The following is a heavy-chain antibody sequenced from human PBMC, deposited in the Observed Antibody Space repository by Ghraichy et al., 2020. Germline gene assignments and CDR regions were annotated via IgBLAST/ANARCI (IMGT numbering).Heavy chain of an antibody. J-gene: IGHJ3*02. CDR2: TSASGANT. Sequence: GGSLRLSCAASGFTFSSYSMNWVRQAPGKGLEWVSGTSASGANTYYADSVKGRFTISRDNSENTLSLQMKRLRAEDTALYYCAKDPNGDFVGAFDIWGLGTMVTVSS. V-gene: IGHV3-23*01. D-gene: IGHD4-17*01. CDR1: GFTFSSYS. CDR3: AKDPNGDFVGAFDI.